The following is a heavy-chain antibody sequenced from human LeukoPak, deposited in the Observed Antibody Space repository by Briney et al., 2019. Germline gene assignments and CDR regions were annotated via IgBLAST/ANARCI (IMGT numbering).Heavy chain of an antibody. Sequence: ASVKVSCKTSGYAFTGYYLHWVRQAPGQGLEWMGWINPNSGGTNYAQKFQGRVTMTRHTSIRTVYMELSRLRSDDTAVYYWARGWELNDYWGQGTLIAVSA. D-gene: IGHD1-26*01. V-gene: IGHV1-2*02. CDR1: GYAFTGYY. CDR2: INPNSGGT. CDR3: ARGWELNDY. J-gene: IGHJ4*02.